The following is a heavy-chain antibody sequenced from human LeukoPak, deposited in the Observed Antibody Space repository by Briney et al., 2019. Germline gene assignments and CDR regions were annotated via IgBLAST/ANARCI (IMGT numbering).Heavy chain of an antibody. CDR3: ARIAVAGNHY. CDR2: ISSSGSTI. V-gene: IGHV3-48*03. CDR1: GFTFSSYE. Sequence: GGSLRLSCAASGFTFSSYEMNWVRQAPGKGLEWVSYISSSGSTIYCADSVKGRFTISRDNAKNSLYLQMNSLRAEDTAVYYCARIAVAGNHYWGQGTLVTVSS. J-gene: IGHJ4*02. D-gene: IGHD6-19*01.